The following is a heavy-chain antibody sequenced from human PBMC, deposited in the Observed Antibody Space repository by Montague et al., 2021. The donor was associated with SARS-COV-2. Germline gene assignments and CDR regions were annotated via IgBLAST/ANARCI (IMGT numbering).Heavy chain of an antibody. CDR1: GASRSTKNYY. V-gene: IGHV4-39*01. CDR2: ISYSATS. Sequence: SETLSLTCTFSGASRSTKNYYWGWIRQPPGKGLEWIGSISYSATSYSNPSLKSRVTMSVDTSRNQLSLKLSSVTVADTAVYYCARLGITLGGVIVIRYYFDFWGQGTLVTVSS. CDR3: ARLGITLGGVIVIRYYFDF. J-gene: IGHJ4*02. D-gene: IGHD3-16*02.